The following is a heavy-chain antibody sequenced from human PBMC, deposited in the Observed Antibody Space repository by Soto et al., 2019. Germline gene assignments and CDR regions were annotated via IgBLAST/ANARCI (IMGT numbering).Heavy chain of an antibody. D-gene: IGHD3-3*01. Sequence: PGGSLRLSCAASGFTFSSYAMSWVRQAPGKGLEWVSAISGSGGSTYYADSVKGRFTISRDNSKNTLYLQMNSLRAEDTAVYYCAKDARHYYDFWSLYFYYYYYGIHVSGQGTTVTVSS. CDR3: AKDARHYYDFWSLYFYYYYYGIHV. V-gene: IGHV3-23*01. CDR2: ISGSGGST. CDR1: GFTFSSYA. J-gene: IGHJ6*02.